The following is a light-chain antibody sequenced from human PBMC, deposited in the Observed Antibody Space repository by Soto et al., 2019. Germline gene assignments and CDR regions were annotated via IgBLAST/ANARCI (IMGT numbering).Light chain of an antibody. CDR3: QKYNGAPWT. Sequence: DIQMTQSPSSLSASVGDRVTITCRASQGISNYLAWYQQKPGKVPKLLIYAASTLQSGVPSRFSGSGSGTDFTPTISSLQPEDVATYYCQKYNGAPWTFGQGTKVEIE. J-gene: IGKJ1*01. CDR1: QGISNY. V-gene: IGKV1-27*01. CDR2: AAS.